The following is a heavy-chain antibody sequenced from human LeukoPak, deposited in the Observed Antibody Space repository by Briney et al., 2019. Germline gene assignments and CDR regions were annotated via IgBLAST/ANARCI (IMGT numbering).Heavy chain of an antibody. CDR1: GGSFSGYY. Sequence: SETLSLTCAVYGGSFSGYYWSWIRQPPGKGLEWIGEINHSGSTNYNPSLKSRVTISVDTSKNQFSLKLSSVTAADTAVYYCARVLYSYGWFDPWGQGTLVTVSS. CDR3: ARVLYSYGWFDP. CDR2: INHSGST. D-gene: IGHD5-18*01. J-gene: IGHJ5*02. V-gene: IGHV4-34*01.